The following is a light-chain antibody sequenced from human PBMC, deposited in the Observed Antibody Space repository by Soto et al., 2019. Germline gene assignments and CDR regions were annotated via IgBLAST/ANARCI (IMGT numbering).Light chain of an antibody. Sequence: QSVLTQAPSASGTPGQRVTISCSGGSSNIGKNTVNWYQQLPGTAPKLLIHSTSQRPSGVPARFSGSKSGTSASLAISGLQFEDEADYYCAARDDSLKGVLFGGGTQLTVL. CDR2: STS. J-gene: IGLJ2*01. V-gene: IGLV1-44*01. CDR1: SSNIGKNT. CDR3: AARDDSLKGVL.